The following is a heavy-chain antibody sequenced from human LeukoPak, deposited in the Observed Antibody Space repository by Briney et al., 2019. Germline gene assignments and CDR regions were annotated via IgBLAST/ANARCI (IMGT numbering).Heavy chain of an antibody. CDR2: INSDGNIT. CDR1: GFTFSNYW. CDR3: AREPASMNRVFDI. Sequence: GGSLRLSCAASGFTFSNYWVHWVRQAPGKGLVWVSRINSDGNITSYADSVKGRFTISRDNAKNTLYLQMNSLRVEDMAVYFCAREPASMNRVFDIWGQGTMVTVSS. J-gene: IGHJ3*02. D-gene: IGHD2-2*01. V-gene: IGHV3-74*01.